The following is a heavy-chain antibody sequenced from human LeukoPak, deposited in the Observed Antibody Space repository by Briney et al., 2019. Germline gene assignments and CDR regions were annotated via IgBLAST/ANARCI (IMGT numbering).Heavy chain of an antibody. CDR2: IIPTFGTA. V-gene: IGHV1-69*06. CDR3: ATRLAVAGTRWFDP. Sequence: ASVKVSCKASGGTFSSYAISWVRQAPGQGLEWMGGIIPTFGTANYAQKFQGRVTITADKSTSTAYMELSSLRSEDTAVYYCATRLAVAGTRWFDPWGQGTLVTVSS. J-gene: IGHJ5*02. D-gene: IGHD6-19*01. CDR1: GGTFSSYA.